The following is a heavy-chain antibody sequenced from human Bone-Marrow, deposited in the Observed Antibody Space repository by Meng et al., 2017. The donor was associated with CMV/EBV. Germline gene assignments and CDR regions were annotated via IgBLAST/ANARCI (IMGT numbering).Heavy chain of an antibody. D-gene: IGHD2-2*01. Sequence: SETLSLTCTVSGGSISSSSYYWGWIRQPPGKGLEWIGSIYYSGSTYYNPSLKSRVTISVDTSKNQFSLKLSSVTAADTAVYYCARAGVPAANPFYGMDVWGQGTTVTVSS. CDR2: IYYSGST. V-gene: IGHV4-39*07. CDR1: GGSISSSSYY. CDR3: ARAGVPAANPFYGMDV. J-gene: IGHJ6*02.